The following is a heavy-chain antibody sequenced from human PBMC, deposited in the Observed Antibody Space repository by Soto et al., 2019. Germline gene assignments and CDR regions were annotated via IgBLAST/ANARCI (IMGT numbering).Heavy chain of an antibody. V-gene: IGHV3-74*01. CDR1: GFPFSRYW. CDR2: INSDGSST. CDR3: ARDGWEYYGSRGMDV. Sequence: GGPLTLSSAASGFPFSRYWMHWVRHPPVKGMESVSRINSDGSSTSSADSVKGRFTISRDNAKDTLYLKMNSLKGEDTAMYYCARDGWEYYGSRGMDVWGQGTTVTVSS. J-gene: IGHJ6*02. D-gene: IGHD3-10*01.